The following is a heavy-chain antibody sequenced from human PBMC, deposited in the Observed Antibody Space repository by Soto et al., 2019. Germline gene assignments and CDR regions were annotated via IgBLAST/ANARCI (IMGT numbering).Heavy chain of an antibody. CDR2: ISSSGSTI. Sequence: GESLKISCAASGFTFSSYEMNWVRQAPGKGLEWVSYISSSGSTIYYADSVKGRFTISRDNAKNSLYLQMNSLRAEDTAVYYCARDQLNSPGIAAADAFDIWGQGTMVTVSS. CDR3: ARDQLNSPGIAAADAFDI. V-gene: IGHV3-48*03. CDR1: GFTFSSYE. D-gene: IGHD6-13*01. J-gene: IGHJ3*02.